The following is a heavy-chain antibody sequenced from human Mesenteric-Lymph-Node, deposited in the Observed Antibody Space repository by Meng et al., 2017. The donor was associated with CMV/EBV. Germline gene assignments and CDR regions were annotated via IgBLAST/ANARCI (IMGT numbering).Heavy chain of an antibody. D-gene: IGHD1-26*01. J-gene: IGHJ4*02. V-gene: IGHV3-30-3*01. CDR2: ISYDGSNK. Sequence: GESLKISCAASGYTFSNYWMSWVRQAPGKGLEWVAVISYDGSNKYYADSVKGRFTISRDNSKNTLYLQMNSLRAEDTAVYYCARQIVGATKGPFDYWGQGTLVTVSS. CDR3: ARQIVGATKGPFDY. CDR1: GYTFSNYW.